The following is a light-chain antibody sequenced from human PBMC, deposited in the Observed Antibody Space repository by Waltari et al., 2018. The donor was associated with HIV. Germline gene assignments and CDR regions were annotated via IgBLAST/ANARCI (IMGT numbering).Light chain of an antibody. CDR2: ANT. V-gene: IGLV1-40*01. CDR3: QSYDRRLNGSV. J-gene: IGLJ1*01. Sequence: SVLTQPPSVSGAPGHMLTMSCTGSSSNIGSGYDVNWYQKFPGTAPKLLILANTHRPSGVPDRFSGSKSDTSASLAITWLQAEDEADYYCQSYDRRLNGSVFGSGTRVNVL. CDR1: SSNIGSGYD.